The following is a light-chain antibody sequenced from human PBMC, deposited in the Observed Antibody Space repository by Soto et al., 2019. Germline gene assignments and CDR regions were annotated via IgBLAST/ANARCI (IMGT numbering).Light chain of an antibody. CDR3: ISYTSDDVRYV. J-gene: IGLJ1*01. V-gene: IGLV2-14*01. CDR2: EVS. CDR1: NSDVGIYDF. Sequence: QSALPQPASLSGTPGQPITIPGTGSNSDVGIYDFGSWYQHHPGRAPKLIVSEVSHRPSGVSNRFSGSKSGNTASLTISGLQSEDEADYYCISYTSDDVRYVFGTGTKVTVL.